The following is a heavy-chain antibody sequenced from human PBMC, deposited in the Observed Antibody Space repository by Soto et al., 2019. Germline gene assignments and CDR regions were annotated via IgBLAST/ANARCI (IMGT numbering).Heavy chain of an antibody. J-gene: IGHJ4*02. V-gene: IGHV4-30-4*01. D-gene: IGHD4-17*01. CDR2: IYYSGST. CDR3: ARRPTVVKSYHVFDY. Sequence: QVQLQESGPGLVKPSQTLSLTCTVSGGSISSGDYYWSWIRQPPGKGLEWIGYIYYSGSTYYNPSLKRRVTIPVDTSKTQFALKLSSVTAADTAGYYCARRPTVVKSYHVFDYWDQGTLVTVSS. CDR1: GGSISSGDYY.